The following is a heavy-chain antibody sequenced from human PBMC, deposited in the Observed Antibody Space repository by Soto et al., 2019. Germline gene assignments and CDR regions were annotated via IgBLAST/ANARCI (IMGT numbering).Heavy chain of an antibody. CDR3: AKEDTSSGSLDY. D-gene: IGHD6-19*01. CDR1: GFPFGENA. V-gene: IGHV3-23*01. Sequence: GGSLRLSCAASGFPFGENAMSWVRQAPGKGLEWVSGISDSGATTYYADSVRGRFTVSRDNSKNTLYLQMKSLRAEDSASYYCAKEDTSSGSLDYWGQGALVTVSS. CDR2: ISDSGATT. J-gene: IGHJ4*02.